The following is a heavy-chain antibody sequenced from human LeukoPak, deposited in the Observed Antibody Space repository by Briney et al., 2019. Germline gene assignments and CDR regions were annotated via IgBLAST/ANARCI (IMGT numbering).Heavy chain of an antibody. CDR2: IYYSGST. J-gene: IGHJ6*02. V-gene: IGHV4-39*07. CDR1: GGSISSSSYY. D-gene: IGHD5-18*01. CDR3: ARARQPYYYYGMDV. Sequence: SETLSLTCTVSGGSISSSSYYWGWIRQPPGKGLEWIGSIYYSGSTNYNPSLKSRVTISVDTSKNQFSLKLSSVTAADTAVYYCARARQPYYYYGMDVWGQGTTVTVSS.